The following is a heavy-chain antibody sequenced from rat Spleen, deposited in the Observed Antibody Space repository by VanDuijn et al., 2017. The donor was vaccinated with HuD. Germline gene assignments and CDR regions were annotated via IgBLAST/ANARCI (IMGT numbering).Heavy chain of an antibody. CDR3: TRVSGSWYFDF. CDR1: GFTFNNYW. V-gene: IGHV5-31*01. D-gene: IGHD5-1*01. CDR2: ITNTGDIT. J-gene: IGHJ1*01. Sequence: EVQLVESGGGLVQPGRSLNLSCVASGFTFNNYWLTWIRQAPGKGLEWVASITNTGDITYYPDSVKGRFTISRDNAKSTLYLQMNSLRSEDTATYYCTRVSGSWYFDFWGPGTMVTVSS.